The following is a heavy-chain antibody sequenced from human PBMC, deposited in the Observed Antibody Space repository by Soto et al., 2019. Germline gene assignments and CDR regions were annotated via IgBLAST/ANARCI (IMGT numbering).Heavy chain of an antibody. V-gene: IGHV3-23*01. CDR2: TSGSGGRT. Sequence: EVQLLESGGGLVQPGGSLRLSCAASGFTFSSYAMSWVRQAPGKGLEWVSATSGSGGRTYYADSVKGRFTISRDNSKITLYLKMNSLRAEDTALYYCAALIVVVMYPDYWGEGNLVTVSS. J-gene: IGHJ4*02. CDR3: AALIVVVMYPDY. CDR1: GFTFSSYA. D-gene: IGHD3-22*01.